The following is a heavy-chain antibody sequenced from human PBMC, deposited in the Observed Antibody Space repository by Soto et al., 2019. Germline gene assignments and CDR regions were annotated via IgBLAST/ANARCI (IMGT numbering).Heavy chain of an antibody. CDR1: GGTFSSYA. D-gene: IGHD6-13*01. CDR3: ARGRYSSSWSNYYYGMDV. J-gene: IGHJ6*02. Sequence: ASVKVSCKASGGTFSSYAISWVRQAPGQGLEWMGGIIPIFGTASYAQKFQGRVTITADESTSTAYMELSSLRSEDTAVYYCARGRYSSSWSNYYYGMDVWGQGTTVTVSS. CDR2: IIPIFGTA. V-gene: IGHV1-69*13.